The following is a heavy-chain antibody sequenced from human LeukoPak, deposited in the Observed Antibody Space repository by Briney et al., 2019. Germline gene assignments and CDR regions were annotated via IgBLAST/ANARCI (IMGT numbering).Heavy chain of an antibody. D-gene: IGHD1-14*01. J-gene: IGHJ3*02. Sequence: PSETLSLTCTVSGGSISSYYWSWIRQPPRKGLEWIGYIYYSGSTYYNPSLKSRVTISVDTSKNQFSLKLSSVTAADTAVYYCARARYHDIWGQGTMVTVSS. CDR1: GGSISSYY. CDR2: IYYSGST. V-gene: IGHV4-30-4*01. CDR3: ARARYHDI.